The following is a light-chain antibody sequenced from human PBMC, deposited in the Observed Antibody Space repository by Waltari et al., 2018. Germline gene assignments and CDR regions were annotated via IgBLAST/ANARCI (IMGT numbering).Light chain of an antibody. J-gene: IGKJ1*01. CDR3: QQYNNWPQT. CDR1: QSARSN. V-gene: IGKV3-15*01. Sequence: EIVMTQPPATLPVSPGERPTLSCRATQSARSNLAWYQQKPCQAPRLLIYGASTRATGIPARFSGSGSGTEFTLTISSLQSEDFAVYYCQQYNNWPQTFGQGTKV. CDR2: GAS.